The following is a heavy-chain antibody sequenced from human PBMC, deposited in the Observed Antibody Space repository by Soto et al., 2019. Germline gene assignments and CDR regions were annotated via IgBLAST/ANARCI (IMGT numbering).Heavy chain of an antibody. CDR1: GFTFSTYA. Sequence: QVQLVESGGGVVQPGGSLRLSCAASGFTFSTYAMHWVRQAPGKGLDWVAVISYDGSYKYYADSVKGRFTISRDNSKNTLYLQMNSLRADDTAVYYCARGPAQWLAALPPEGYWGQGTLVTVSS. CDR3: ARGPAQWLAALPPEGY. D-gene: IGHD6-19*01. CDR2: ISYDGSYK. J-gene: IGHJ4*02. V-gene: IGHV3-30-3*01.